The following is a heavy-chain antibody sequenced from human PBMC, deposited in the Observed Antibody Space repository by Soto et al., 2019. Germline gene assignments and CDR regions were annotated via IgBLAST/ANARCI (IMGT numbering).Heavy chain of an antibody. CDR1: GASFSGFY. CDR2: IYYSGST. D-gene: IGHD1-26*01. CDR3: ASGATDAFDI. J-gene: IGHJ3*02. Sequence: SETLSLTCAVSGASFSGFYWSWIRQPPGKGLEWIGYIYYSGSTNYNPSLKSRVTISVDTSKNQFSLKLSSVTAADTAVYYCASGATDAFDIWGQGTMVTVSS. V-gene: IGHV4-59*01.